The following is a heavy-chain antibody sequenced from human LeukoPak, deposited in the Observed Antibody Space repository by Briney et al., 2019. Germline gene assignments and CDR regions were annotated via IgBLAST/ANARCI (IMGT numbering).Heavy chain of an antibody. CDR1: GFTFSSYS. D-gene: IGHD3-3*01. CDR2: ISSSSSYI. Sequence: GGSLRLSCAASGFTFSSYSMNWVRQAPGKGLEWVSSISSSSSYIYYADSVKGRFTISRDNAKNSLYLQMNSLRAEDTAVYYCARVGYDFWSGYNYYYMDVWGKGTTVTVSS. V-gene: IGHV3-21*01. J-gene: IGHJ6*03. CDR3: ARVGYDFWSGYNYYYMDV.